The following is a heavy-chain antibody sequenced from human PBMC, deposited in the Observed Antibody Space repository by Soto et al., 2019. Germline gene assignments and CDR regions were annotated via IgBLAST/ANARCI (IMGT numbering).Heavy chain of an antibody. CDR1: GFTFSSYG. CDR3: ARQPHGEDGYFDY. V-gene: IGHV3-33*01. Sequence: HPGGSLRLSCAASGFTFSSYGMHWVRQAPGKGLEWVAVIWYDGSNKYYADSVKGRFTISRDNSKNTLYLQMNSLRAEDTAVYYCARQPHGEDGYFDYWGQGTLVTVSS. D-gene: IGHD3-10*01. J-gene: IGHJ4*02. CDR2: IWYDGSNK.